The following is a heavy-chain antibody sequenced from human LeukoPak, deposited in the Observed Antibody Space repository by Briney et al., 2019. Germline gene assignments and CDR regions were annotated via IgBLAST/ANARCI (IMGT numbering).Heavy chain of an antibody. CDR1: GYTFTSYG. Sequence: ASVKVSCKASGYTFTSYGISWVRQAPGQGLEWMGWISAYNGNTNYAQKLQGRVTMTTDTSTSTAYMVLRSLRSDDTAVYYCARVSLVQYYFDYWGQGTLVTVSS. V-gene: IGHV1-18*01. CDR2: ISAYNGNT. J-gene: IGHJ4*02. D-gene: IGHD1-1*01. CDR3: ARVSLVQYYFDY.